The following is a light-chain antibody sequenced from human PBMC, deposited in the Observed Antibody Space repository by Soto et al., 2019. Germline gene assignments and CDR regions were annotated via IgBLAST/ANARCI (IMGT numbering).Light chain of an antibody. CDR3: QQFDSSVT. Sequence: EIVMTQSPATLSVSVGERATLSCRASHSVSSKLAWYQQKPGQAPRLLIYGASTRATDIPARFSGSGSGTEFTLTISRLEPEDFAVYYCQQFDSSVTFGQGTKVEIK. J-gene: IGKJ1*01. CDR1: HSVSSK. V-gene: IGKV3-15*01. CDR2: GAS.